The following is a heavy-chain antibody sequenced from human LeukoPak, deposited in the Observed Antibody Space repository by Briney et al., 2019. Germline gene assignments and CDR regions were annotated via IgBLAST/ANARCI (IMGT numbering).Heavy chain of an antibody. CDR2: ISSSSGTI. Sequence: QTGGSLRLSCAASGFTFSSYSMNWVRQAPGKGLEWISYISSSSGTIYYADSVKGRFTISRDNAKNSLYLQMNSLRDEDTAVYYCARYLWFGSSQRFDYWGQGTLVTVSS. CDR1: GFTFSSYS. CDR3: ARYLWFGSSQRFDY. D-gene: IGHD3-10*01. V-gene: IGHV3-48*02. J-gene: IGHJ4*02.